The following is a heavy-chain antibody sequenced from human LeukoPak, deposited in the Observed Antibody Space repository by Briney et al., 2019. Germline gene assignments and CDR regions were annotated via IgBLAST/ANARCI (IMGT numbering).Heavy chain of an antibody. CDR2: INPNSGGT. J-gene: IGHJ4*02. Sequence: ASVKVSCKASGYTFTGYYMHWVRQAPGQGLEWMGWINPNSGGTNYAQKFQGRITMTRDTSISTAYMELSRLRSDDTAVYYCANGSPATIFGVVAMGYWGQGTLVIVSS. D-gene: IGHD3-3*01. CDR1: GYTFTGYY. CDR3: ANGSPATIFGVVAMGY. V-gene: IGHV1-2*02.